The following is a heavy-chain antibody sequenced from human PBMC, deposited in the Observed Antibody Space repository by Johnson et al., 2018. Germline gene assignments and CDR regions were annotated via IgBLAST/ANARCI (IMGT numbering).Heavy chain of an antibody. CDR2: ISGSGART. J-gene: IGHJ6*02. D-gene: IGHD2-15*01. V-gene: IGHV3-23*01. Sequence: EVQLLETGGDLVQPGGSLRLSCAASRFAFSNFVLSWVRQAPGKGLEWVSGISGSGARTFYADSVKGRFTISRDNSKNTRYLQMNSLRVDDTAVYYCAKDNGVVVGDGMDVWGQGTTVTVSS. CDR3: AKDNGVVVGDGMDV. CDR1: RFAFSNFV.